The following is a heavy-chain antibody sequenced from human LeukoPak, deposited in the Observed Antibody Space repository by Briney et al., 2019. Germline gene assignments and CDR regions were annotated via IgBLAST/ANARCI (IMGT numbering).Heavy chain of an antibody. D-gene: IGHD6-13*01. CDR1: GGSFSGYY. CDR3: ARTKWQQLHSFDY. Sequence: PSETLSLTCAVYGGSFSGYYWGWIRQPPGKGLEWIGEINHSGSTNYNPSLKSRVTISVDTSKNQFSLKLSSVTAADTAVYYCARTKWQQLHSFDYWGQGTLVTVSS. V-gene: IGHV4-34*01. CDR2: INHSGST. J-gene: IGHJ4*02.